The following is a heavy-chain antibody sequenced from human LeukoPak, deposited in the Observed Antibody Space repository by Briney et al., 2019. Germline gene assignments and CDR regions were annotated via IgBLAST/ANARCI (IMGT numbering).Heavy chain of an antibody. Sequence: GASVKVSCKASGYTFTSYGISWVRQAPGQGLEWMGWMNPNSGNTGYAQKFQGRVTMTRNTSISTAYMELSSLRSEDTAVYYCARGSRGYSGYDIDYWGQGTLVTVSS. D-gene: IGHD5-12*01. CDR3: ARGSRGYSGYDIDY. J-gene: IGHJ4*02. CDR1: GYTFTSYG. V-gene: IGHV1-8*02. CDR2: MNPNSGNT.